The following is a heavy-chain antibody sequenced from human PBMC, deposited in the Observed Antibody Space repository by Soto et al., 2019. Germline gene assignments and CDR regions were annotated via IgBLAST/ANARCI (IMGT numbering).Heavy chain of an antibody. Sequence: DVQLVESGGGWVQPGGSLRLSCAASGLTFSVYTMNWVRQAPGKGLDWVSYITGSSDRILFADSVKGRFTVSRDNAKNSLYLQMNRLRDEDTGVYYCTTSTGQLNHWGQGTLVSVSS. CDR2: ITGSSDRI. J-gene: IGHJ4*02. D-gene: IGHD2-8*02. V-gene: IGHV3-48*02. CDR1: GLTFSVYT. CDR3: TTSTGQLNH.